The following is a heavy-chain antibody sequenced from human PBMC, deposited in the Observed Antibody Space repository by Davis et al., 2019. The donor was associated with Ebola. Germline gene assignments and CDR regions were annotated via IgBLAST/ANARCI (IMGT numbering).Heavy chain of an antibody. D-gene: IGHD5-24*01. V-gene: IGHV3-30-3*01. Sequence: PGGSLRLSCAASGFTFSSYAMHWVRQAPGKGLEWVAVISYDGSNKYYADSVKGRFTISRDNSKNTLYLQMNSLRAEDTAVYYCARASPVEMATIDYWGQGTLVTVSS. J-gene: IGHJ4*02. CDR1: GFTFSSYA. CDR3: ARASPVEMATIDY. CDR2: ISYDGSNK.